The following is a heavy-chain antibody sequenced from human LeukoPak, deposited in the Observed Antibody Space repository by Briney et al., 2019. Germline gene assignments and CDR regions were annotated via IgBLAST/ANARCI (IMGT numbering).Heavy chain of an antibody. Sequence: PGGSLRLSCAASGFTFSSYSMNWVRQAPGKGLEWVSSISSSSSYIYYADSLKGRFTISRDNAKNSLYLQMNSLRVDDTAVYYCAKLAKYFYGSETYYFFEHWGQGTPVTASS. J-gene: IGHJ4*02. CDR2: ISSSSSYI. V-gene: IGHV3-21*01. CDR1: GFTFSSYS. D-gene: IGHD3-10*01. CDR3: AKLAKYFYGSETYYFFEH.